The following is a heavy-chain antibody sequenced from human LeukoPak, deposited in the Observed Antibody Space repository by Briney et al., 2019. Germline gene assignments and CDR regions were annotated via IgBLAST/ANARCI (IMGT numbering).Heavy chain of an antibody. CDR3: ARADSSGLKYYFDY. Sequence: GGSLRLYCAASGFTFSSYWMHWVRQAPGKGLVWVSRINSDGSSTSYADSVKGRFTISRDNAKNTLYLQMNSPRAEDTAVYYCARADSSGLKYYFDYWGQGTLVTVSS. V-gene: IGHV3-74*01. CDR1: GFTFSSYW. J-gene: IGHJ4*02. CDR2: INSDGSST. D-gene: IGHD3-22*01.